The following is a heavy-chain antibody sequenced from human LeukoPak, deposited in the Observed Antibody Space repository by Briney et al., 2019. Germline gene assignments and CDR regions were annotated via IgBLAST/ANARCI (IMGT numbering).Heavy chain of an antibody. CDR2: MNPNSGNT. V-gene: IGHV1-8*01. J-gene: IGHJ6*02. CDR3: ARSDIVDYYYYGMDV. CDR1: GYTFTSYD. D-gene: IGHD2-21*01. Sequence: ASVKVSCKASGYTFTSYDINWVRQATGQGLEWMGWMNPNSGNTGFARKFQGRVTMTRNTSINTAYMELGSLRSEDTAVYYCARSDIVDYYYYGMDVWGQGTTVTVSS.